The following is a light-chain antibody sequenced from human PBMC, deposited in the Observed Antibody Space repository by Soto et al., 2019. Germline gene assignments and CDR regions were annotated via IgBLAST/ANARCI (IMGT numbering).Light chain of an antibody. Sequence: QSALTQPASVSGSPGQSITISCTGTSSDVGRYNYVSWYQQHPGKAPKLMIYDVSFRPSGVSNRFSGSKSGNTASLTISGLQADDEADYYCSSYTGTGTDVVFGGGTKLTVL. J-gene: IGLJ2*01. CDR1: SSDVGRYNY. CDR2: DVS. V-gene: IGLV2-14*01. CDR3: SSYTGTGTDVV.